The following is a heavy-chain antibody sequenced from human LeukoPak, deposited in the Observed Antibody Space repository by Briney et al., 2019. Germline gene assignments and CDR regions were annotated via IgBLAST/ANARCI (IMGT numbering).Heavy chain of an antibody. CDR2: IKPNSGGT. Sequence: ASVKVSCKASGYTFNGYYLNWVRQAPGQGLEWMGWIKPNSGGTNYVQKFQGRVTMTRDTSISTAYMELSRLRADDTAVYYCAKGSGYSRRPDYWGQGTLVTVSS. D-gene: IGHD3-22*01. CDR1: GYTFNGYY. V-gene: IGHV1-2*02. CDR3: AKGSGYSRRPDY. J-gene: IGHJ4*02.